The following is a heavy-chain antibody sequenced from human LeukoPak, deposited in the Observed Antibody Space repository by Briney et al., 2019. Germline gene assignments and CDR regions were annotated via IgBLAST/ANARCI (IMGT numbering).Heavy chain of an antibody. J-gene: IGHJ4*02. Sequence: PGGSLRLSCTASGFTFSSLAMTWVRQAPGKGLEWVSTIRSNGDTTYNADSVKGRFTISRDNSKNTLYLQMNSLRAEDTAVYYCAKDGRTHSGSYDFDYWGQGTLVTVSS. CDR1: GFTFSSLA. V-gene: IGHV3-23*01. CDR3: AKDGRTHSGSYDFDY. D-gene: IGHD1-26*01. CDR2: IRSNGDTT.